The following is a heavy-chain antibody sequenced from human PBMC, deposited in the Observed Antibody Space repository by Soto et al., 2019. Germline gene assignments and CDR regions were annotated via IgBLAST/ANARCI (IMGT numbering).Heavy chain of an antibody. V-gene: IGHV4-59*05. CDR1: GGSISSYY. CDR3: AKGFYGSGSYYNERAFDS. Sequence: SETLSLTCTVSGGSISSYYWSWIRQPPGKGLEWIGSIFYSGSTYYNPSLKSRVTISVDTSKNHFSLKLYSVTAADTAMYFCAKGFYGSGSYYNERAFDSWGQGTLVTVSS. CDR2: IFYSGST. D-gene: IGHD3-10*01. J-gene: IGHJ4*02.